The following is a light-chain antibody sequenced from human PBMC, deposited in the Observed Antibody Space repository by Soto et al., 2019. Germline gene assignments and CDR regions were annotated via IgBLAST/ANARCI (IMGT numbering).Light chain of an antibody. J-gene: IGLJ2*01. V-gene: IGLV7-46*01. CDR3: FLSYSGARPVV. Sequence: QAVVTQEPSLTVSPGGTVTLTCDSSTGPVSSGHWPYWLQQKPGQAPRTLIYDTRKKHSWTPARFSGSLLGGKAALTLSGAQPEDDADDYWFLSYSGARPVVFGGGTQLTVL. CDR1: TGPVSSGHW. CDR2: DTR.